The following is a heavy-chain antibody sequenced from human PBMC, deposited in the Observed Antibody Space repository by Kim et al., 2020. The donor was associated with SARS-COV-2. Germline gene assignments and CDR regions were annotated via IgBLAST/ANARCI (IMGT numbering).Heavy chain of an antibody. Sequence: SETLSLTCAVYGGSFSGYYWSWIRQPPGKGLEWIGEINHSGSTNYNPSLKSRVTISVDTSKNQFSLKLSSVTAADTAVYYCAREKGQYSSSTWFHVRWIFDYWGQGTLVTVSS. CDR1: GGSFSGYY. D-gene: IGHD6-6*01. CDR2: INHSGST. J-gene: IGHJ4*02. V-gene: IGHV4-34*01. CDR3: AREKGQYSSSTWFHVRWIFDY.